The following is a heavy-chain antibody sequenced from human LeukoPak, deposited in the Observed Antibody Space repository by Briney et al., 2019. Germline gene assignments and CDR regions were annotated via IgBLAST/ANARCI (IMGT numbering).Heavy chain of an antibody. CDR1: GGSISSYY. CDR3: XXXXLRFRSWFDP. J-gene: IGHJ5*02. V-gene: IGHV4-59*08. CDR2: IYYSGST. Sequence: SETLSLTCTVSGGSISSYYWSWIRQPPGKGLEWIGYIYYSGSTNHNPSLKSRVTISVDTSKNQFSLKLSSVTAADTAVYYCXXXXLRFRSWFDPWGQGTLVTVSS. D-gene: IGHD3-3*01.